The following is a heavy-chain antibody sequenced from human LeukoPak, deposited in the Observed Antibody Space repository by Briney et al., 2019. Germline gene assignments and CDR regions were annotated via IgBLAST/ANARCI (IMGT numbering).Heavy chain of an antibody. D-gene: IGHD6-13*01. CDR2: IYHSGST. V-gene: IGHV4-38-2*02. CDR1: GYSISSGYY. CDR3: ARDWSQQLVRVDTVSATHYYYYYMDV. J-gene: IGHJ6*03. Sequence: SETLSLTSTVSGYSISSGYYWGWIRQPPGKGLEWIGSIYHSGSTYYNPSLKSRVTISVDTSKNQFSLQLNSVTPEDTAVYYCARDWSQQLVRVDTVSATHYYYYYMDVWGKGTTVTVSS.